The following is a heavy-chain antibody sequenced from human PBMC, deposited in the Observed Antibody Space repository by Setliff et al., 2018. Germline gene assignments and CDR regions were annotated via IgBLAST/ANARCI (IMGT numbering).Heavy chain of an antibody. V-gene: IGHV4-30-4*08. J-gene: IGHJ6*02. CDR3: ARDSGPGITMVGGIQYGMDV. Sequence: SETLSLTCTVSGGSISSGDYYWSWIRQPPGKGLEWIGYIYYSGSTYYNPSLKSRVTISVDTSKNQFSLKLSSVTAADTAVYYCARDSGPGITMVGGIQYGMDVWGQGTTVTVS. CDR1: GGSISSGDYY. CDR2: IYYSGST. D-gene: IGHD3-10*01.